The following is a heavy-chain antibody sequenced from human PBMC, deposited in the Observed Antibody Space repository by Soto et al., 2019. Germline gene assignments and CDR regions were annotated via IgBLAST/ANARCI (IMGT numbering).Heavy chain of an antibody. V-gene: IGHV1-8*01. J-gene: IGHJ5*02. CDR3: ARGFFYYDSSGYNWFGP. CDR2: MNPNSGNT. CDR1: GYTFTSYD. D-gene: IGHD3-22*01. Sequence: ASVKFSCKASGYTFTSYDINWVRQATGQGLEWMGWMNPNSGNTGYAQKFQGRVTMTRNTSISTAYMELSSLRSEDTAVYYCARGFFYYDSSGYNWFGPWGQGTLVTVSS.